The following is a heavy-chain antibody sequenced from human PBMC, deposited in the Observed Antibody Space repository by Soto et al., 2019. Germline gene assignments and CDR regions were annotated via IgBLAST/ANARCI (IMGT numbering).Heavy chain of an antibody. Sequence: QLTLKESGPTLVKPTQTLTLTCTFPGFSLSTSGVGVGWIRQPPGKALEWLALIYWDDDKRYSPSLKSRLTITKDTSKNQVGLTMTDMDPVDTATYCCAHRRGYYDSSGYWFDPWGQGPLVTVSS. V-gene: IGHV2-5*02. CDR2: IYWDDDK. J-gene: IGHJ5*02. CDR3: AHRRGYYDSSGYWFDP. D-gene: IGHD3-22*01. CDR1: GFSLSTSGVG.